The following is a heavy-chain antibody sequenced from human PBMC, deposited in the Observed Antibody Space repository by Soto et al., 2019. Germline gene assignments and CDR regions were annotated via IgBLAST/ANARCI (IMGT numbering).Heavy chain of an antibody. CDR1: GGSISSTNYY. V-gene: IGHV4-39*07. D-gene: IGHD6-13*01. CDR3: ARDRGYSSSWYDY. J-gene: IGHJ4*02. Sequence: PSETLSLTCTVSGGSISSTNYYWGWIRQPPGKGLEWIGSMYYSGSTYYNPSLKSRVTISVDTSKNQFSLKLSSVTAADTAVYYCARDRGYSSSWYDYWGQGTLVTVSS. CDR2: MYYSGST.